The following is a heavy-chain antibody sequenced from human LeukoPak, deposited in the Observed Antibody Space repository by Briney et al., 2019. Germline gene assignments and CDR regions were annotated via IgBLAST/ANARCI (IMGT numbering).Heavy chain of an antibody. Sequence: SETLSLTCTVSGGSISSYYWSWIRQPAGRGLEWIGRIYNSGSTNYNPSLKSRLTMSVDTSKNQFSLKLSSVTAADTAVYYCARGYSSSWNPWGQGTLVTVSS. V-gene: IGHV4-4*07. CDR1: GGSISSYY. D-gene: IGHD6-13*01. J-gene: IGHJ5*02. CDR2: IYNSGST. CDR3: ARGYSSSWNP.